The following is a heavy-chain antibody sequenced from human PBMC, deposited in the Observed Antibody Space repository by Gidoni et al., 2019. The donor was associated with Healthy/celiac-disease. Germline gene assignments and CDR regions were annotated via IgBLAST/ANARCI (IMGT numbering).Heavy chain of an antibody. CDR2: INHSGST. CDR1: GGSFSGYY. V-gene: IGHV4-34*01. J-gene: IGHJ3*02. D-gene: IGHD1-26*01. Sequence: QVQLQQWGAGLLKPSETLSLTCAVYGGSFSGYYWSWIRQPPGKGLEWIGEINHSGSTNYNPSLKSRVTISVDTSKNQFSLKLSSVTAADTAVYYCARGVYSGSYGGRAFDIWGQGTMVTVSS. CDR3: ARGVYSGSYGGRAFDI.